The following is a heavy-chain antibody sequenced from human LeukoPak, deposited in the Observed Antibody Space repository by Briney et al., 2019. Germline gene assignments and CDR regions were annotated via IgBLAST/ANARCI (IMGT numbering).Heavy chain of an antibody. V-gene: IGHV3-21*01. CDR1: KFTFKAYN. J-gene: IGHJ4*02. D-gene: IGHD2-21*02. CDR3: ARDPLYCGGDCYHDY. Sequence: GGSLRLSCAASKFTFKAYNMNWVRQAPGKGLEWVSSISSSSRYISYADSVKGRFTISRDNAKNSLYLQMNSLRVEDTAVYYCARDPLYCGGDCYHDYWGQGTLVTVSS. CDR2: ISSSSRYI.